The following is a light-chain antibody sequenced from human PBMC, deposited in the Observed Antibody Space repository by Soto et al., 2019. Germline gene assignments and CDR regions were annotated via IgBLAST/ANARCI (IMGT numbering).Light chain of an antibody. Sequence: QSVLTQPPSVSGAPGQRVTISCTGSSSNIGAGYDVHWYQQLPGTAPKLLVFGDTSRPSGVPDRFSGSKSGTSASLAITGLQAEHEADYYCQSYDSSLSGGVVFGGGTKLTVL. J-gene: IGLJ2*01. CDR2: GDT. V-gene: IGLV1-40*01. CDR1: SSNIGAGYD. CDR3: QSYDSSLSGGVV.